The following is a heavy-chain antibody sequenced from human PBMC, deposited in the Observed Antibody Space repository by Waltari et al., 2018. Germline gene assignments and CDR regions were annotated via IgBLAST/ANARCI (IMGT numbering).Heavy chain of an antibody. Sequence: QVQLQESGPGLVKPSQTLSLTCTVSGGSISSGSYYWSWIRQPAGKGLEWIGRIYTSGSTNHNPSRKSRVTISVDTSKNQFSLKLSSVTAADTAVYYCARAPNWNLGYGMDVWGQGTTVTVSS. V-gene: IGHV4-61*02. CDR2: IYTSGST. CDR1: GGSISSGSYY. CDR3: ARAPNWNLGYGMDV. J-gene: IGHJ6*02. D-gene: IGHD1-1*01.